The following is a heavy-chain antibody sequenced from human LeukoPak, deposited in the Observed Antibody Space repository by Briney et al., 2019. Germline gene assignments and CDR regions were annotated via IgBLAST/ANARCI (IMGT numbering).Heavy chain of an antibody. CDR3: ARDIVATIAAYYFDY. CDR1: GFTFSSYS. V-gene: IGHV3-21*01. D-gene: IGHD5-12*01. CDR2: ISSSSSYI. Sequence: GGSLRLSCVASGFTFSSYSMNWVRQAPGKGLEWVSSISSSSSYIYYADSVKGRFTISRDNAKNSLYLQMNSPRAEDTAVYYCARDIVATIAAYYFDYWGQGTLVTVSS. J-gene: IGHJ4*02.